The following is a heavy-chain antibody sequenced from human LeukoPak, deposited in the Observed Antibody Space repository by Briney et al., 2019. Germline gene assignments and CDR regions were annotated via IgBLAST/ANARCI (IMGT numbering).Heavy chain of an antibody. Sequence: GGSLRLSCAASGFTFSSYGMSWVRQAPGKGLEWVSSISSSSSYIYYADSVKGRFTISRDNAKNSLYLQMNSLRAEDTADCARADWDTAMIDYWGQGTLVTVSS. V-gene: IGHV3-21*01. CDR1: GFTFSSYG. J-gene: IGHJ4*02. CDR3: ARADWDTAMIDY. D-gene: IGHD5-18*01. CDR2: ISSSSSYI.